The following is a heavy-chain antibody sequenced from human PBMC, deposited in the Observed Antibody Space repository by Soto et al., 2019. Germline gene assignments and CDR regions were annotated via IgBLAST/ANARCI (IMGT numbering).Heavy chain of an antibody. V-gene: IGHV3-9*01. Sequence: QTGGSLRLSCAASGFTFDDYAMHWVRQAPGKGLEWVSGISWNSGSIGYADSVKGRFTISRDNAKNSLYLQMNSLRAEDTALYYCAKGRGSGWYPFYYYYGMDVWGQGTTVTVSS. CDR3: AKGRGSGWYPFYYYYGMDV. CDR2: ISWNSGSI. CDR1: GFTFDDYA. J-gene: IGHJ6*02. D-gene: IGHD6-19*01.